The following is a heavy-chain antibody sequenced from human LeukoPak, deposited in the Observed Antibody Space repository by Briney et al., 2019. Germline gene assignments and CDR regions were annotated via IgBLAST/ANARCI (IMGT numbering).Heavy chain of an antibody. CDR2: IIPILGIA. J-gene: IGHJ4*02. CDR3: ARARRYYGPGDQPDY. V-gene: IGHV1-69*04. CDR1: VGTFSSYA. D-gene: IGHD3-10*01. Sequence: ASVKVSCKASVGTFSSYAISWVGQAPGQRREGMGRIIPILGIANYAQKFQGRVTITADKSTSTAYMELSSLRSEDTAVYYCARARRYYGPGDQPDYWGQGTLVTVSS.